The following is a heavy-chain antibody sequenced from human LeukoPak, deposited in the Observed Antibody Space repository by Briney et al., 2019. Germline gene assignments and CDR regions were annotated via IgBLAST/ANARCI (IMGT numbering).Heavy chain of an antibody. V-gene: IGHV3-23*01. CDR3: ARDPNGDYIGAFDM. D-gene: IGHD4-17*01. J-gene: IGHJ3*02. CDR2: IRGGGGSA. CDR1: GFTFSAYA. Sequence: GGSLRLSCTASGFTFSAYAMMWVRQAPGKGPERVSAIRGGGGSAFYADSVKGRFTISRDNSKYTLFLQMNSLRAEDTAVYYCARDPNGDYIGAFDMWGPGTMVTVSS.